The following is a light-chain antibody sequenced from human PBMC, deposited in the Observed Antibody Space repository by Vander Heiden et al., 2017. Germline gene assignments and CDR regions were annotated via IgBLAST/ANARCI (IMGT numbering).Light chain of an antibody. Sequence: QSVLTPPPSASGTPGQRVTVPCSGSSSNIGSNYVYWYQQLPGTAPKLLIYSNNPRPSGVPDRFSGSKSGTSASLAISGLRAEDEADYYCAAWDDSLSGWVFGGGTKLTVL. CDR2: SNN. J-gene: IGLJ3*02. CDR1: SSNIGSNY. CDR3: AAWDDSLSGWV. V-gene: IGLV1-47*02.